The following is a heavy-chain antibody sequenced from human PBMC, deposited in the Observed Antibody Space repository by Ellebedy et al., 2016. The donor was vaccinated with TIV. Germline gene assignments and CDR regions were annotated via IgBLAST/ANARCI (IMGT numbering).Heavy chain of an antibody. CDR2: IEDSGNI. CDR3: ARLKATGDQAQGLIDA. D-gene: IGHD1-26*01. J-gene: IGHJ5*02. V-gene: IGHV4-39*01. Sequence: MPSETLSLTCTVSSGSISSSSYYWGWIRQHPGKGLEWIATIEDSGNIYYNASLKSRVIISADISKNQFSLQVSSLTAADTAVYYCARLKATGDQAQGLIDAWGQGTLVTVSS. CDR1: SGSISSSSYY.